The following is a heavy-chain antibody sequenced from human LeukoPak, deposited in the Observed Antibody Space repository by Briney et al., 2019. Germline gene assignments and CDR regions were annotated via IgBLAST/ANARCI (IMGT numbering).Heavy chain of an antibody. CDR2: IYYSGST. V-gene: IGHV4-39*07. CDR3: ARDSIVWGNSSPFDY. D-gene: IGHD3-16*01. J-gene: IGHJ4*02. Sequence: SETLSLTCTVSGGSISSSSYYWGWIRQPPGKGLEWIGSIYYSGSTYYNPSLKSRVTISVDTSKNQSSLKLSSVTAADTAVYYCARDSIVWGNSSPFDYWGQGTLVTVSS. CDR1: GGSISSSSYY.